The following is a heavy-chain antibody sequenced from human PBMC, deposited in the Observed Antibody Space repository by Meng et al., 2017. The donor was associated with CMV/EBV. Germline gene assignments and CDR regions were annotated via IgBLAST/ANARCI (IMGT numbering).Heavy chain of an antibody. V-gene: IGHV3-66*03. CDR2: IYSCGST. Sequence: GGSLRLSCAASGFTVSSNYMSWVRQAPGKGLEWVSVIYSCGSTYYADSVKGRFTISRDNSKNTLYLQMNSLRAEDTAVYYCAREPGYCSSTSCYTSHYYYGMDVWGQGTTVTVSS. D-gene: IGHD2-2*02. CDR3: AREPGYCSSTSCYTSHYYYGMDV. CDR1: GFTVSSNY. J-gene: IGHJ6*02.